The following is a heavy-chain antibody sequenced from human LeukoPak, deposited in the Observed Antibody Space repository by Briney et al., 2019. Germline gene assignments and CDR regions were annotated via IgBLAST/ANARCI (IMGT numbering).Heavy chain of an antibody. Sequence: GGSLGLSCAASGFSFSSYAMSWARQAPGKGLEWASGISAGGATTHYADSVKGRFTMSRDNSKKTVYLQMNSLRAEDTAIYYCAKGKVNHDGAFDFWGQGTMVTVSS. CDR3: AKGKVNHDGAFDF. D-gene: IGHD1-14*01. J-gene: IGHJ3*01. CDR1: GFSFSSYA. CDR2: ISAGGATT. V-gene: IGHV3-23*01.